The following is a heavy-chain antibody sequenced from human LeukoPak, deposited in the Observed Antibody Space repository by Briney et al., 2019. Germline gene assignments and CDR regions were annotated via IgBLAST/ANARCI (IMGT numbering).Heavy chain of an antibody. CDR3: DRDGSDHGDSPDY. V-gene: IGHV3-21*01. CDR2: ITSGSYI. D-gene: IGHD4-17*01. CDR1: GFTFSTYT. J-gene: IGHJ4*02. Sequence: PGGSLTISCAASGFTFSTYTMNWVRQAPGKGLEWVSSITSGSYIYYADSLKGRFTISSDNAKNSLYLHMNSLEAEDTSMYYCDRDGSDHGDSPDYWGQGSLVTVSS.